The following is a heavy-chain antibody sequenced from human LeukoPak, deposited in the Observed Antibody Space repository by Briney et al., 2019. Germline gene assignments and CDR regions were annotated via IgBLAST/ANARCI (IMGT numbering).Heavy chain of an antibody. CDR2: IYYSGST. Sequence: SETLSLTCTVSGGSISSSSYYWGWIRQPPGKGLEWIGSIYYSGSTYYNPSLKSRVTISVDTSKNQFSLKLSSVTAADTAVYYCARAPFWSGLLFDPWGQGTLVTVSS. J-gene: IGHJ5*02. V-gene: IGHV4-39*01. CDR3: ARAPFWSGLLFDP. D-gene: IGHD3-3*01. CDR1: GGSISSSSYY.